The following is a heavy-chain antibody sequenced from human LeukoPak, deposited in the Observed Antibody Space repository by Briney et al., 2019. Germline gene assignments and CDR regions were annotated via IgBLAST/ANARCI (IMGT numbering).Heavy chain of an antibody. CDR1: GGSFSGYY. CDR3: ARHKRIQLWLRGIYFDY. D-gene: IGHD5-18*01. J-gene: IGHJ4*02. V-gene: IGHV4-34*01. Sequence: AETLSLTCAVYGGSFSGYYWSWIRQPPGKRLEWIGEINHSGSTNYNPSLKSRVTISVDTSKNQFSLKLSSVTAADTAVYYCARHKRIQLWLRGIYFDYWGQGTLVTVSS. CDR2: INHSGST.